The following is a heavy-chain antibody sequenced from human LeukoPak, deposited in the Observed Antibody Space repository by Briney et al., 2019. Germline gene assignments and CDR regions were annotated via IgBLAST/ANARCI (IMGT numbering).Heavy chain of an antibody. CDR3: ATTYCSGISCLDVFNM. J-gene: IGHJ3*02. Sequence: SQTLSLTCNVSGVSVSDGRYYWTWIRQHPGKGLEWIGYKYYSGSAKYNPSLKSRLTISIDTSKNQFSLQLSSVTAADTPTYYCATTYCSGISCLDVFNMWGQGTRVTVSS. CDR1: GVSVSDGRYY. D-gene: IGHD2-2*01. CDR2: KYYSGSA. V-gene: IGHV4-31*03.